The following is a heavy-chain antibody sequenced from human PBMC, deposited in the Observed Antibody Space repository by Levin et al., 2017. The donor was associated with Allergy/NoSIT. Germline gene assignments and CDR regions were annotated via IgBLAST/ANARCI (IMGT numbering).Heavy chain of an antibody. D-gene: IGHD1-26*01. CDR1: GGSISSYY. CDR2: IYYSGST. V-gene: IGHV4-59*01. CDR3: AGGGIVGATWDY. J-gene: IGHJ4*02. Sequence: SQTLSLTCTVSGGSISSYYWSWIRQPPGKGLEWIGYIYYSGSTNYNPSLQSRVTISVDTSKNQFSLKLSSVTAADTAVYYCAGGGIVGATWDYWGQGTLVTVSS.